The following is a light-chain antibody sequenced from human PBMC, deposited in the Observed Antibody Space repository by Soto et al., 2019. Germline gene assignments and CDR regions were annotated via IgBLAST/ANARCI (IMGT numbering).Light chain of an antibody. CDR1: QSVSSSY. CDR3: QQYGSSPPT. J-gene: IGKJ4*02. V-gene: IGKV3-20*01. Sequence: EIVLTQSPGTLYLSPGERATLSCRASQSVSSSYLAWYQQKPGQAPRLLIYGASSRATGIPDRFSGSGSGTDFTLTISRLEPEDFAVYYCQQYGSSPPTVGGGTKVEI. CDR2: GAS.